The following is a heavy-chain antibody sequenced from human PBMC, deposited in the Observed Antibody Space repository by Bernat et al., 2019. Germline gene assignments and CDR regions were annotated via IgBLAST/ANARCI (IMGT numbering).Heavy chain of an antibody. Sequence: EVQLVESGGGLVQPGGSLRLSCAASGFTFSSYWMSWVRQAPGKGLEWVANIKQDGSEKDYVDSVKGRFTISRDNAKNSLYLQMNSLRAEDTAVYYCARDQGSSWYSLYNWFDHWGQGTLVTVSS. J-gene: IGHJ5*02. V-gene: IGHV3-7*04. CDR2: IKQDGSEK. D-gene: IGHD6-13*01. CDR1: GFTFSSYW. CDR3: ARDQGSSWYSLYNWFDH.